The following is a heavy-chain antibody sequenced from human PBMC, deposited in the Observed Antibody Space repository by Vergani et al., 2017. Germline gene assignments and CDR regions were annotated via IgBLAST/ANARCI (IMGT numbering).Heavy chain of an antibody. CDR3: ARDAPPYYYDSSGYLDAFDI. Sequence: QVQLQESGPGLVKPSETLSLTCTVSGGSISSYYWSWIRQPPGKGLEWIGYIYYRGSTNYNPSLKSRVTISVDTSKDQFSLKLSSVTAADTAVYYCARDAPPYYYDSSGYLDAFDIWGQGTMVTVSS. CDR2: IYYRGST. J-gene: IGHJ3*02. V-gene: IGHV4-59*01. CDR1: GGSISSYY. D-gene: IGHD3-22*01.